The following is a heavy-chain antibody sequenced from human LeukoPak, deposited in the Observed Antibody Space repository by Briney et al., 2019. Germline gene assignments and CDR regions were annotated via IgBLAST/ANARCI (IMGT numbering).Heavy chain of an antibody. CDR3: ARDLNHGFNYYYYGLEV. Sequence: SDTLSLTCTLSGDSINRYHWSWLPQPPGKGLEWIGYIYFSGNTKYNPSLENRVTISVDRSKSQFYLTLRSVTAADTAVYFCARDLNHGFNYYYYGLEVWGQGTTVTVSS. J-gene: IGHJ6*02. D-gene: IGHD3-9*01. V-gene: IGHV4-59*01. CDR1: GDSINRYH. CDR2: IYFSGNT.